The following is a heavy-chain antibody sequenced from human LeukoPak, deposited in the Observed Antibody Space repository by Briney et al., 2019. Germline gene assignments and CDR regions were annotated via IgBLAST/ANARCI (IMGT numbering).Heavy chain of an antibody. CDR2: IYYSGST. CDR3: ARGQYLVY. D-gene: IGHD2-2*01. J-gene: IGHJ4*02. CDR1: GGSISSSNYY. Sequence: SETLSLTCTVSGGSISSSNYYWGWIRQPPGKGLEWIGSIYYSGSTYYNPSLKSRVTISVDTSKNQFSLKLSSVTAADTAVYYCARGQYLVYWGQGTLVTVSS. V-gene: IGHV4-39*01.